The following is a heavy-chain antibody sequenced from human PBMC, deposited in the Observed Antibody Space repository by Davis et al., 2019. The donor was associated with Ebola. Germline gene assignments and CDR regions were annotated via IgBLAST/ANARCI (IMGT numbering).Heavy chain of an antibody. CDR3: ARKRYFDSSGFSPQDYYNYYALDV. Sequence: MPSETLSLTCAVYGDSVSDYFWSWIRQPPGKGLEWIGETGHSGYTNYSPSLMSRVTMSVDSSKNQFSLKLHSVTAADTAVYFCARKRYFDSSGFSPQDYYNYYALDVWGQGTTVTVSS. CDR2: TGHSGYT. V-gene: IGHV4-34*01. CDR1: GDSVSDYF. D-gene: IGHD3-22*01. J-gene: IGHJ6*02.